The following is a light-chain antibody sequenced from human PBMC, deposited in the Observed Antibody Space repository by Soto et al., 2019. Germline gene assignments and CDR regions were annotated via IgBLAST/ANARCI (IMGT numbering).Light chain of an antibody. CDR3: QQYGDSPPWT. Sequence: EIVLTQSPGTLSLSPGERATLSCRASQSVSSTYLAWYQQKPGQAPRVLIYGASSRATGIPDRFSGSGSGTDFTLTISRLEPEDFAVYFCQQYGDSPPWTFGQGTKVDFK. V-gene: IGKV3-20*01. J-gene: IGKJ1*01. CDR1: QSVSSTY. CDR2: GAS.